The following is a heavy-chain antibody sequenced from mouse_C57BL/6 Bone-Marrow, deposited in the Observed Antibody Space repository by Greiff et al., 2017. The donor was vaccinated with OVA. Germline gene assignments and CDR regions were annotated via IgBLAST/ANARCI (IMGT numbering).Heavy chain of an antibody. J-gene: IGHJ4*01. D-gene: IGHD1-1*02. V-gene: IGHV1-15*01. CDR1: GYTFTDYE. Sequence: VQLQQSGAELVRPGASVTLSCKASGYTFTDYEMHWVKQTPVHGLEWIGVIDPETGGTAYNQKFKGKAILTAAKSSSTAYMELRSLTSEDSAVYDGTRYGSGRNSMDYWGQGTSVTVSS. CDR2: IDPETGGT. CDR3: TRYGSGRNSMDY.